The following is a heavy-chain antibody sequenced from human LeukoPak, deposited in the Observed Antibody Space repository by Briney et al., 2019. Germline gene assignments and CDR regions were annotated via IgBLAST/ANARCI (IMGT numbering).Heavy chain of an antibody. CDR2: INPNSGDT. CDR1: GYTFTDYH. D-gene: IGHD2-8*01. CDR3: ATLMAHLDV. Sequence: ASVKVSFKAFGYTFTDYHMHWVRQAPGQGLEWMGWINPNSGDTNYAQKFQGRVTMTRDTTISTAYMELSRLRSDDTAVFYCATLMAHLDVWGQGTTVTVAS. V-gene: IGHV1-2*02. J-gene: IGHJ6*02.